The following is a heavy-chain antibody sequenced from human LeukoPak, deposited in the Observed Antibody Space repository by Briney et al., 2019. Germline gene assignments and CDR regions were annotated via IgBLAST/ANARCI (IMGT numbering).Heavy chain of an antibody. CDR2: SNTSGGST. CDR1: GYTFTSYY. D-gene: IGHD3-10*01. J-gene: IGHJ5*02. V-gene: IGHV1-46*01. CDR3: ARDRVVRGVIKYYFDP. Sequence: ASVKVSCKASGYTFTSYYMHWVRQSPGQGLEWMGISNTSGGSTSYAQKFQSRVTMTRDTSTSTVYMELSSLRAEDTAVYYCARDRVVRGVIKYYFDPWGQRTLVTVSS.